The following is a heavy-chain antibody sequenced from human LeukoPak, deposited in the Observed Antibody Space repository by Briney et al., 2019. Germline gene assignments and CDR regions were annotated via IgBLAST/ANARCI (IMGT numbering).Heavy chain of an antibody. CDR3: AKDERNWNYNLASQTYD. Sequence: GGSLRLSFAASGFTFSSYGMHWVRQAPGKGLEWVAFIRYDGSNKYYADSVKGRFTISRDNSKNTLYLQMSSLRAEDTAVYYCAKDERNWNYNLASQTYDWGQGTLVTVSS. V-gene: IGHV3-30*02. J-gene: IGHJ4*02. CDR2: IRYDGSNK. D-gene: IGHD1-7*01. CDR1: GFTFSSYG.